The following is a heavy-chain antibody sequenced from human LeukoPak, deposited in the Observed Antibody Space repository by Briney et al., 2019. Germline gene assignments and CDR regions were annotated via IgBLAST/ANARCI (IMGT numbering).Heavy chain of an antibody. CDR3: ASSSKGGYSRDAFDI. CDR1: GYTFTGYY. V-gene: IGHV1-2*02. Sequence: VSVKVSCKASGYTFTGYYMHWVRQAPGQGLEWMGWINPNSGGTNYAQKFQGRVTMTRDTSISTAYMELSRLRSDDTAVYYCASSSKGGYSRDAFDIWGQGTMVTVSS. J-gene: IGHJ3*02. D-gene: IGHD6-13*01. CDR2: INPNSGGT.